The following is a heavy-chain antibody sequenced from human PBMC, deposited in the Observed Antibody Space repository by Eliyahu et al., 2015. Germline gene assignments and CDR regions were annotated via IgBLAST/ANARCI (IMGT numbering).Heavy chain of an antibody. D-gene: IGHD6-13*01. CDR1: GFXFXXXG. Sequence: QVQLVESGGGVVQPGRSLXLSCAASGFXFXXXGMHXVRQAPGKGLEWVAVIWYDGSNKYYADSVKGRFTISRDNSKNTLYLQMNSLRAEDTAVYYCARDTRKYSSSWYDLDYWGQGTLVTVSS. J-gene: IGHJ4*02. CDR2: IWYDGSNK. V-gene: IGHV3-33*01. CDR3: ARDTRKYSSSWYDLDY.